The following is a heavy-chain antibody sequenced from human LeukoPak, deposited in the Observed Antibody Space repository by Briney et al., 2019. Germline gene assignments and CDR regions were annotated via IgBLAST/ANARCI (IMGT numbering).Heavy chain of an antibody. CDR1: GYTFTGYY. J-gene: IGHJ5*02. CDR3: AREGAYCSGGSCYGVVNWFDP. D-gene: IGHD2-15*01. CDR2: IIPIFGTA. Sequence: ASVKVSCKTSGYTFTGYYIHWVRQAPGQGLEWMGGIIPIFGTANYAQKFQGRVTITTDESTSTAYMELSSLRSEDTAVYYCAREGAYCSGGSCYGVVNWFDPWGQGTLVTVSS. V-gene: IGHV1-69*05.